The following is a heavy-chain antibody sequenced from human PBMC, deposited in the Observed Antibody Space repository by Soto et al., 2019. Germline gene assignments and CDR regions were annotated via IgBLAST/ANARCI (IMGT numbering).Heavy chain of an antibody. J-gene: IGHJ6*02. CDR1: GFTFSSYG. D-gene: IGHD3-10*01. Sequence: GGSLRLSCAASGFTFSSYGMHWVRQAPGKGLEWVAVISYDGSNKYYADSVKGRFTISRDNSKNTLYLQMNSLRAEDTAVYYCAKDRGDVWGQGTTVTVS. V-gene: IGHV3-30*18. CDR3: AKDRGDV. CDR2: ISYDGSNK.